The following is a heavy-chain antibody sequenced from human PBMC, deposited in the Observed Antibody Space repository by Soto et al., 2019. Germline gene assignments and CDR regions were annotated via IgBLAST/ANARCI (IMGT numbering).Heavy chain of an antibody. CDR2: IYYSGST. J-gene: IGHJ6*02. CDR1: GGSISSSSYY. V-gene: IGHV4-39*02. D-gene: IGHD3-22*01. CDR3: ARDPYYYDSSGYYYEAYYYYYGMDV. Sequence: SETLSLTCTVSGGSISSSSYYWGWIRQPPGKGLEWIGSIYYSGSTYYNPSLKSRVTISVDTSKNQFSLKLSSVTAADTAVYYCARDPYYYDSSGYYYEAYYYYYGMDVWGQGTTVTVSS.